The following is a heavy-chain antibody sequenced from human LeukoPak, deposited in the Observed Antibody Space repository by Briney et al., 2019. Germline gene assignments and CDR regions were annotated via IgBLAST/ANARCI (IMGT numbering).Heavy chain of an antibody. CDR3: ARDLGKNILILWEPPRGQRGYFDC. Sequence: PGGSLRLSCSASGFTFSSYAMHWVRQAPGKGLEYVAGISNNGGSTFYGKSLKGRFLISRDNSKNTLYLQMNRLRPEDMAVYYCARDLGKNILILWEPPRGQRGYFDCWGQGTLVPVSS. CDR1: GFTFSSYA. V-gene: IGHV3-64*01. CDR2: ISNNGGST. J-gene: IGHJ4*02. D-gene: IGHD3-16*01.